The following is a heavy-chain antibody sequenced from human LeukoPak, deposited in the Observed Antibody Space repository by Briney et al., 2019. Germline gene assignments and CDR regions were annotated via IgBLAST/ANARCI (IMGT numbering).Heavy chain of an antibody. CDR3: AGYHAYGVTTPPLGY. J-gene: IGHJ4*02. CDR1: AYSISSGYY. V-gene: IGHV4-38-2*02. CDR2: IYHSGST. Sequence: PSETLSLTCTVSAYSISSGYYWSWIRQPPGKGLEWIGSIYHSGSTYYNPSLKSRVTISLDSSRNQFSLKLSSVTAADTAVYFCAGYHAYGVTTPPLGYWGQGTLVTVSS. D-gene: IGHD4-17*01.